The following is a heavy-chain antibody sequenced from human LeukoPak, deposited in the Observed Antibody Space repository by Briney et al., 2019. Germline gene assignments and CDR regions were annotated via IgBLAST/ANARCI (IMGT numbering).Heavy chain of an antibody. V-gene: IGHV3-23*01. CDR1: GFTFSSYA. Sequence: GGSLRLSCAASGFTFSSYAMSWVRQAPGKGLEWVSAISGSGGSTYYADSVKGRFTISRDNSKNTLYLQMNSLRAEDTAVYYCAKVQYQLLIDYYYGMDVWGQGTTVTVSS. CDR3: AKVQYQLLIDYYYGMDV. CDR2: ISGSGGST. J-gene: IGHJ6*02. D-gene: IGHD2-2*01.